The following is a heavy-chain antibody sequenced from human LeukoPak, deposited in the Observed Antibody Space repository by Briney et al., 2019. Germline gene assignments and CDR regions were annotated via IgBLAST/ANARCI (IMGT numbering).Heavy chain of an antibody. CDR2: VSDSGAST. D-gene: IGHD6-19*01. CDR3: AKQTYSGWSSSFDY. CDR1: GFTFNTYA. V-gene: IGHV3-23*01. Sequence: GGSLRLSCEASGFTFNTYAMTWVRQAPGKGLEGVSAVSDSGASTYYALSVKGRFTISRDNSKNILYLQMNSLRVEDTALYYCAKQTYSGWSSSFDYWGRGTLVAVSS. J-gene: IGHJ4*02.